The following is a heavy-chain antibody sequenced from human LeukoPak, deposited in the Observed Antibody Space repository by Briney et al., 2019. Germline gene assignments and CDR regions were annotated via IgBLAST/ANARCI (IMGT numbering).Heavy chain of an antibody. V-gene: IGHV3-21*01. CDR1: GFTFSSYS. CDR3: ARIGYSYGPLGYYYYMDV. D-gene: IGHD5-18*01. J-gene: IGHJ6*03. CDR2: ISSSSSYI. Sequence: AGGSLRLSCAASGFTFSSYSMNWVRQAPGKGLEWVSSISSSSSYIYYADSVKGRFTISRDNAKNSLYLQMNSLRAEDTAVYYCARIGYSYGPLGYYYYMDVWGKGTTVTISS.